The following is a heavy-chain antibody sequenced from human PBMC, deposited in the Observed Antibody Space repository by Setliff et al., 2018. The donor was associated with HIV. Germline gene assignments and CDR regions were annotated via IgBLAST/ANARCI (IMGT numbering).Heavy chain of an antibody. Sequence: GASVKVSCKASGYTFTTYSLHWVRQAPGQSLEWMGWINVGKGDTKSSQKFQGRFTITTDTSANTAYMELSSLRADDTAVYYCARGETGDARGYSYYYYMDVWGKGTTVTVSS. D-gene: IGHD7-27*01. J-gene: IGHJ6*03. CDR2: INVGKGDT. V-gene: IGHV1-3*01. CDR3: ARGETGDARGYSYYYYMDV. CDR1: GYTFTTYS.